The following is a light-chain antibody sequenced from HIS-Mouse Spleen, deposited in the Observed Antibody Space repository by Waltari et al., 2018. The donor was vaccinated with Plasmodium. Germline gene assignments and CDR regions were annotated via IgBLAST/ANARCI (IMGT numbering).Light chain of an antibody. CDR1: SSDVGGYNY. J-gene: IGLJ1*01. V-gene: IGLV2-11*01. CDR3: CSYAGSYTYV. CDR2: DVS. Sequence: QSALTQPRSVSGSPGQSVPISCTGTSSDVGGYNYVSWYQQHPGKAPKLMIYDVSKRPEGVPDRFSGSKSGNTASLTISGLQAEDEADYYCCSYAGSYTYVFGTGTKVTVL.